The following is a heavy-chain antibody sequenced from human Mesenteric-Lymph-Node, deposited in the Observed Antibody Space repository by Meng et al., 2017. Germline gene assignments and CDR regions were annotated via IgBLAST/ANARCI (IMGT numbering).Heavy chain of an antibody. CDR3: AKDDLAAAGTSWFDP. V-gene: IGHV3-23*01. D-gene: IGHD6-13*01. Sequence: GESLKISCAASGFTFSSYAMSWVRQAPGKGLEWVSAISGSGGSTYYADSVKGRFTISRDNSKNTLYLQMNSLRDEDTAVYYCAKDDLAAAGTSWFDPWGQGTLVTVSS. J-gene: IGHJ5*02. CDR2: ISGSGGST. CDR1: GFTFSSYA.